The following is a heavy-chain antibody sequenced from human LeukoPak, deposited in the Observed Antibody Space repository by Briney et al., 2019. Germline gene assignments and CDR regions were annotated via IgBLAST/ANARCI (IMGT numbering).Heavy chain of an antibody. CDR3: ARDRNYDILTGYYYYFDY. V-gene: IGHV3-66*02. J-gene: IGHJ4*02. Sequence: GGSLRLSCAASGFTVSSNYMSWVRQAPGKGLEWVSVIYSGGSTYYADSVKGRFTISRDNSKNTLYLQMNSLRAEDTAAYYCARDRNYDILTGYYYYFDYWGQGTLVTVSS. CDR1: GFTVSSNY. CDR2: IYSGGST. D-gene: IGHD3-9*01.